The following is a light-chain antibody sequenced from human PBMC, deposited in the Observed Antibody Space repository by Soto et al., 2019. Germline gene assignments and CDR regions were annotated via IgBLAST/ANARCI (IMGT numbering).Light chain of an antibody. CDR2: GAS. CDR1: QSVSSTY. V-gene: IGKV3-20*01. J-gene: IGKJ1*01. Sequence: EIVLTQSPGTLSLLPGERATLSCRASQSVSSTYVAWYQQKSGQAPRLLIYGASSRATGIPDRFSGSGSGTDFTLTISRLEPEDFAVYYCQQYGSSPGTFGQGT. CDR3: QQYGSSPGT.